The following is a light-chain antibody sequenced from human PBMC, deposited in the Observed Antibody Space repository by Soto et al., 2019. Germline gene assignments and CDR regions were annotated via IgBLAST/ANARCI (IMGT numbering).Light chain of an antibody. Sequence: DIQMTQSPSTLSASVGDRVTITCRASQSISSWLAWYQQKPGKAHKLLIYDASSLESGVPSRFSCSGSGTEFTLTINSLQPDYVATYYCQQYNSYLCTFGQGTKLEIK. CDR1: QSISSW. CDR2: DAS. CDR3: QQYNSYLCT. J-gene: IGKJ2*02. V-gene: IGKV1-5*01.